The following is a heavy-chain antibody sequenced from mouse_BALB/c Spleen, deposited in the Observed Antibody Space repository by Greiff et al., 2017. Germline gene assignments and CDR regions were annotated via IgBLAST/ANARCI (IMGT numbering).Heavy chain of an antibody. V-gene: IGHV5-15*02. J-gene: IGHJ4*01. CDR1: GFTFSDYG. Sequence: EVKLVESGGGLVQPGGSRKLSCAASGFTFSDYGMAWVRQAPGKGPEWVAFISNLAYSIYYADTVTGRFTISRENAKNTLYLEMSSLRSEDTAMYYCARAPLGYYAMDYWGQGTSVTVSS. CDR3: ARAPLGYYAMDY. CDR2: ISNLAYSI. D-gene: IGHD3-3*01.